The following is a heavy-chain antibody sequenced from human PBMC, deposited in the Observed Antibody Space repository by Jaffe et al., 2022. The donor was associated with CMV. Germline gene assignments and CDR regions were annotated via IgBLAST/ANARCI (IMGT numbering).Heavy chain of an antibody. D-gene: IGHD3-3*01. V-gene: IGHV4-34*01. CDR1: GGSFSGYY. J-gene: IGHJ6*03. Sequence: QVQLQQWGAGLLKPSETLSLTCAVYGGSFSGYYWSWIRQPPGKGLEWIGEINHSGSTNYNPSLKSRVTISVDTSKNQFSLKLSSVTAADTAVYYCARGIFGVDYYMDVWGKGTTVTVSS. CDR3: ARGIFGVDYYMDV. CDR2: INHSGST.